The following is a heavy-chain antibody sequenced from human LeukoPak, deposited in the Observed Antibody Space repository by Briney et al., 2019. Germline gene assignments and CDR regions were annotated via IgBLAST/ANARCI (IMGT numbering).Heavy chain of an antibody. CDR1: GYSFTNYW. Sequence: ESLNISCKGSGYSFTNYWIGWVRQMPGKGLEWMGIIYPGDSDTRYSPSFQGQVTISAAKSISTAYLQWSSLKASDTAMYYCARLGSTQDIVVVPAAIGGMDVWGQGTTVTVSS. CDR2: IYPGDSDT. V-gene: IGHV5-51*01. J-gene: IGHJ6*02. CDR3: ARLGSTQDIVVVPAAIGGMDV. D-gene: IGHD2-2*01.